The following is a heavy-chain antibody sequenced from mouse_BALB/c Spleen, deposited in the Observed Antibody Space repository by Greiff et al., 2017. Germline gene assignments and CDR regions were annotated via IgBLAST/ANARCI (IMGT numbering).Heavy chain of an antibody. CDR1: GYTFTSYW. D-gene: IGHD2-14*01. J-gene: IGHJ2*01. V-gene: IGHV1-7*01. CDR2: INPSTGYT. Sequence: QVQLQQPGAELAKPGASVKMSCKASGYTFTSYWMHWVKQRPGQGLEWIGYINPSTGYTEYNQKFKDKATLTADKSSSTAYMQLSSLTSEDSAVYYCARTGYRYDPYWGQGTTLTVSS. CDR3: ARTGYRYDPY.